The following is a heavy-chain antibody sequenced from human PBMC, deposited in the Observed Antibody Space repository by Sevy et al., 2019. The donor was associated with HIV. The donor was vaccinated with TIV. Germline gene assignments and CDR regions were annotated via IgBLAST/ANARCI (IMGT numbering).Heavy chain of an antibody. CDR1: GFTFSSYD. J-gene: IGHJ4*02. V-gene: IGHV3-23*01. CDR3: AKDLEQQLGPDY. Sequence: GGSLRLSCAASGFTFSSYDMSWVRQAPGEGLEWVSGISPTGGTTHYAESVKGRFIISRDNSKKTLFIQMNSLRAAEKALYYCAKDLEQQLGPDYWGQGTQVTVSS. D-gene: IGHD6-13*01. CDR2: ISPTGGTT.